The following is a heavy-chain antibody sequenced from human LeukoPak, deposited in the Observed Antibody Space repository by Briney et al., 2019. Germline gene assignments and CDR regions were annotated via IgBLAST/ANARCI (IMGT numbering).Heavy chain of an antibody. CDR2: IYYSGST. V-gene: IGHV4-59*06. CDR1: GGSISSYY. D-gene: IGHD3-9*01. CDR3: ARTGRYYDILTGYYTNYYFDY. Sequence: SETLSLACTVSGGSISSYYWSWIRQHPGKGLEWIGYIYYSGSTYYNPSLKSRVTISVDTSKNQFSLKLSSVTAADTAVYYCARTGRYYDILTGYYTNYYFDYWGQGTLVTVSS. J-gene: IGHJ4*02.